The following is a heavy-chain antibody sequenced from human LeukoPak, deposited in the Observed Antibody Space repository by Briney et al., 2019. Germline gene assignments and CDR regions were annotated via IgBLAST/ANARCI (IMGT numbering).Heavy chain of an antibody. CDR2: ISSSGSTI. D-gene: IGHD3-10*02. V-gene: IGHV3-48*03. CDR3: AELGITMIGGV. J-gene: IGHJ6*04. CDR1: GFTFSSYE. Sequence: GGSLRLSCAASGFTFSSYEMNWVRQAPGKGLVWVSYISSSGSTIYYADSVKGRFTISRDNAKNSLYLQMNSLRAEDTAVYYCAELGITMIGGVWGKGTTVTVSS.